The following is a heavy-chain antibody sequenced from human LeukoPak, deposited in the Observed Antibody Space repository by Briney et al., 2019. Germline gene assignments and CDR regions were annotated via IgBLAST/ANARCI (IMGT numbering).Heavy chain of an antibody. CDR3: ARTYMFRGVQRFDS. D-gene: IGHD3-10*01. V-gene: IGHV2-70*11. CDR1: GFSLGTSGMC. CDR2: IDWDDGK. Sequence: GPALVKPTQTLTLTCTFSGFSLGTSGMCVSWIRQPPGKALEWLARIDWDDGKYYNTSLKTRLTISKDTSKNQVVLAVTNMDTVDTATYYCARTYMFRGVQRFDSWGQGTLVTVSS. J-gene: IGHJ4*02.